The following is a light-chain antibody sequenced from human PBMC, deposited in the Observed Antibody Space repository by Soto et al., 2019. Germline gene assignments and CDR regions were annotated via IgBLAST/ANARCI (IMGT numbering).Light chain of an antibody. CDR1: QSVNSN. J-gene: IGKJ1*01. Sequence: EIVMTQSPATLSVSPGETATLSCRASQSVNSNLAWYQQIPGQAPRLLISDASTRAAGLPARFSGSGSWTEFTLTISSLQSEDCAVYVCQQSNNWPKTFGQGTKVEIK. CDR3: QQSNNWPKT. V-gene: IGKV3-15*01. CDR2: DAS.